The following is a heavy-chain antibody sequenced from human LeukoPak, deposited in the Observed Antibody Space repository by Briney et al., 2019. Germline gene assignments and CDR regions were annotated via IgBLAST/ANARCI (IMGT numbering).Heavy chain of an antibody. CDR3: ARAPAYSMAFDI. Sequence: SQTLSLTCTVSGGSICSGGYYWSWIRQHPGKGLEWIGYIYYSGSTFYNPSLKSRITISVDTSKNQFSLKLSSVTAADTAVYYCARAPAYSMAFDIWGHGTMVTVSS. J-gene: IGHJ3*02. D-gene: IGHD2-21*01. V-gene: IGHV4-31*03. CDR2: IYYSGST. CDR1: GGSICSGGYY.